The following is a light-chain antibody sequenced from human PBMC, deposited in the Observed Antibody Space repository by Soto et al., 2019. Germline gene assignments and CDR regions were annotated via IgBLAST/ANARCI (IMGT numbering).Light chain of an antibody. J-gene: IGKJ1*01. CDR1: QGISNF. V-gene: IGKV1-27*01. Sequence: DIQMTQSPSSLSASVGDRVTIACQGSQGISNFLAWYQQKRGKVPMLLIYAASTLQSGVPSRFSGSGSGKDLTLTIGSLQPEGVATYSCQKYNGVPWTFGQGTKVEIK. CDR3: QKYNGVPWT. CDR2: AAS.